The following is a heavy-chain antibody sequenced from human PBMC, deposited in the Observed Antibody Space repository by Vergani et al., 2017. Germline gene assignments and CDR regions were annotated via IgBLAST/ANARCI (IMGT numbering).Heavy chain of an antibody. CDR3: ARQDFSTMVRGAKGAFDI. CDR2: IYHSGST. D-gene: IGHD3-10*01. Sequence: QVQLQESGPGLVKPSETLSLTCAVSGYSISSGYYWGWLRQPPGKGLEWIGSIYHSGSTYYNPSLKSRVTISVDTSKNQFSLKLSSVTAADTAVYYCARQDFSTMVRGAKGAFDIWGQGTMVTVSS. J-gene: IGHJ3*02. V-gene: IGHV4-38-2*01. CDR1: GYSISSGYY.